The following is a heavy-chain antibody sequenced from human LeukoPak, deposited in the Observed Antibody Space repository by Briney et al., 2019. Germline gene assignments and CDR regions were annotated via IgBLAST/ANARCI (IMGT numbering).Heavy chain of an antibody. D-gene: IGHD3-16*01. CDR2: IYYSGST. CDR1: GGSISSYY. CDR3: ARHPLGYGMDV. Sequence: SETLSLTCTVSGGSISSYYWSWIRQPPGKGLVWIGYIYYSGSTNYNPSLKSRVTISVDTSKNQFSLKLSSVTAADTAVYYCARHPLGYGMDVWGQGTTVTVSS. V-gene: IGHV4-59*08. J-gene: IGHJ6*02.